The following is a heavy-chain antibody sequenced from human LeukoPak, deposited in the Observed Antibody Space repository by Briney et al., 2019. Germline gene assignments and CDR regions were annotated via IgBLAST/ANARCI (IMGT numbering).Heavy chain of an antibody. Sequence: PGGSLRLSCVASGFTFSSYAMSWVRQAPGKGLEWVSAISGSGGSTYYADSVKGRFTISRDNSKNTLYLQMNSLRAEDTAVYYCAKDKQWELQARPYYFDYWGQGTLVTVSS. J-gene: IGHJ4*02. V-gene: IGHV3-23*01. CDR1: GFTFSSYA. CDR3: AKDKQWELQARPYYFDY. D-gene: IGHD1-26*01. CDR2: ISGSGGST.